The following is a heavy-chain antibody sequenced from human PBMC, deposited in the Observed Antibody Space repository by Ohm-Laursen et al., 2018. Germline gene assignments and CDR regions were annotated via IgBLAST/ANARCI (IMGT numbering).Heavy chain of an antibody. V-gene: IGHV4-61*02. CDR3: ARENSGSLSYYFDY. J-gene: IGHJ4*02. CDR1: GGSISSSSYC. D-gene: IGHD1-26*01. CDR2: IYTSGST. Sequence: SETLSLTCSVSGGSISSSSYCWGWIRQPAGKGLEWIGRIYTSGSTNYNPSLKSRVTMSVDTSKNQFSLKLSSVTAADTAVYYCARENSGSLSYYFDYWGQGTLVTVSS.